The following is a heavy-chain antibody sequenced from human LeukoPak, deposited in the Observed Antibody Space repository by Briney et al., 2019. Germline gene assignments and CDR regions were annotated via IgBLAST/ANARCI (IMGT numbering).Heavy chain of an antibody. V-gene: IGHV4-39*07. J-gene: IGHJ4*02. CDR1: GGSISSSSYY. CDR3: ARSYDCSSTSCYILGYYFDY. D-gene: IGHD2-2*02. CDR2: IYYSGST. Sequence: SETLCLTCTVSGGSISSSSYYWGWIRQPPGKGLEWIGSIYYSGSTYYNPSLKSRVTISVDTSKNQFSLKLSSVTAADTAVYYCARSYDCSSTSCYILGYYFDYWGQGTLVTVSS.